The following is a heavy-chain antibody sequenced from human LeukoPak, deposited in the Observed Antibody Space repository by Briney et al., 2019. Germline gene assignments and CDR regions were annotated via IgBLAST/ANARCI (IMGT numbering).Heavy chain of an antibody. J-gene: IGHJ4*02. CDR1: GYTFTNYG. CDR2: ISPYSGNT. D-gene: IGHD6-13*01. CDR3: ARASGVSAAGSPYYFDY. Sequence: ASVKVSCKASGYTFTNYGITWVRQAPGQGLELMGWISPYSGNTNYAQKLQGRVAMTTDTSTSTAYMELRSLRSDDTAVYYCARASGVSAAGSPYYFDYWGQGTLVTVSS. V-gene: IGHV1-18*01.